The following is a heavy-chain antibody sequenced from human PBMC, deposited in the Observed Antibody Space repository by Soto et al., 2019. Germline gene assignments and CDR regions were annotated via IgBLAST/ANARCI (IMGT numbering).Heavy chain of an antibody. CDR2: MYNSGST. D-gene: IGHD3-10*02. V-gene: IGHV4-59*08. CDR3: ARRQVTLFRAYHYRMAV. J-gene: IGHJ6*02. CDR1: GGSISSYY. Sequence: PSETLSLTCTVSGGSISSYYWTWIRQPPGKGLEWIGFMYNSGSTNYNPSLKSRVTISLDTSKNQFSLKLSSVTAADTAVYYCARRQVTLFRAYHYRMAVWGQGTTVTVS.